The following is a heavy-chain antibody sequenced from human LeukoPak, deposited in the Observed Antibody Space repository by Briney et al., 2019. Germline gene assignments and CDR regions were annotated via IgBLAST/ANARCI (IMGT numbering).Heavy chain of an antibody. CDR1: GGSISGHY. D-gene: IGHD2-2*01. Sequence: SETLSLTCTVSGGSISGHYWSWIRQPPGKGLEWIGYIYYSGSTYYNPSLKSRVTISVDTSKNQFSLKLSSVTAADTAVYYCAREILGYCSSTSCSRWFDPWGQGTLVTVSS. CDR2: IYYSGST. J-gene: IGHJ5*02. CDR3: AREILGYCSSTSCSRWFDP. V-gene: IGHV4-30-4*01.